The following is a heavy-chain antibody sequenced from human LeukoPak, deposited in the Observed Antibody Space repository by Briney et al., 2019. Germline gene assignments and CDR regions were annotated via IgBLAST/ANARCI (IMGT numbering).Heavy chain of an antibody. J-gene: IGHJ4*02. CDR3: VRVSAYCGGDCYQQVDY. V-gene: IGHV4-30-2*01. Sequence: PSETLSLTCAVSGGSISSGGYSWSWIRQPPGKGLEWIGYIYHSGSTYYNPSLKSRVTISVDTSKNQFSLKLSSVTAADTAVYYCVRVSAYCGGDCYQQVDYWGQGTLVTVSS. CDR1: GGSISSGGYS. D-gene: IGHD2-21*02. CDR2: IYHSGST.